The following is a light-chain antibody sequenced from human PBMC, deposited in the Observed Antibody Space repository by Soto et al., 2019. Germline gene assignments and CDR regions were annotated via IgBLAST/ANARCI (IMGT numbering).Light chain of an antibody. CDR3: QQYSAWPLT. J-gene: IGKJ4*01. CDR1: QSLTNN. Sequence: EIVMTQSPATLSVSPGEKATLSCRASQSLTNNLAWYQQKPGQSPRLLIYFASTRATGIPARFSGSGSGTEFSLTIRSLQSEDFAIYYCQQYSAWPLTFGGGTKVETK. CDR2: FAS. V-gene: IGKV3-15*01.